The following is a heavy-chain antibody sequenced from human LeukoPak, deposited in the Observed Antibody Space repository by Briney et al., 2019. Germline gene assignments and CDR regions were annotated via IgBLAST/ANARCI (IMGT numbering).Heavy chain of an antibody. D-gene: IGHD6-13*01. Sequence: GGSLRLSCTASGFTFSSYGMHWVRQAPGKGLEWVAVIWYDGSNKYYADSVKGRFTISRDNSKNTLYLQMNSLRAEDTAVYYCARERSGIAAAGPLDYWGQGTLVTVSS. CDR3: ARERSGIAAAGPLDY. V-gene: IGHV3-33*01. CDR2: IWYDGSNK. CDR1: GFTFSSYG. J-gene: IGHJ4*02.